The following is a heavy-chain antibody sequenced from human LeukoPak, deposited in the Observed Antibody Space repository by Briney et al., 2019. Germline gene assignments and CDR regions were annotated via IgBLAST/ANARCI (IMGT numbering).Heavy chain of an antibody. Sequence: PGGSLRLSCAASGFAFSSYAMNWVRQAPGKGLEWVSSISGSGGDTSYADSVKGRFTISRDNSRNTLYLQMNSLRAEDTAVYYCAKQFVDIWGQGTLVIISS. CDR2: ISGSGGDT. V-gene: IGHV3-23*01. J-gene: IGHJ5*02. CDR3: AKQFVDI. CDR1: GFAFSSYA. D-gene: IGHD5-24*01.